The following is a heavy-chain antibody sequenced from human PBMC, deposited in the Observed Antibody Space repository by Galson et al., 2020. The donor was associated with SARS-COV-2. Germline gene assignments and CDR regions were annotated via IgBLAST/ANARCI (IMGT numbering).Heavy chain of an antibody. Sequence: ETSEPLSLTFAVPGYSLSSNRFYWAWICQTPGKGLWWIGSIHYGGTTYYIPSLKSRATLSVDTSKIQFSLKLTSVNAADTSVYYCATRGGTKWDYWCQGIVVIVSS. J-gene: IGHJ4*02. CDR1: GYSLSSNRFY. V-gene: IGHV4-39*01. D-gene: IGHD3-16*01. CDR2: IHYGGTT. CDR3: ATRGGTKWDY.